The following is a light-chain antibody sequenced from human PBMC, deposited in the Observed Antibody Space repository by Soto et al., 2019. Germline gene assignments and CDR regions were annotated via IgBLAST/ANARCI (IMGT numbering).Light chain of an antibody. Sequence: NFMLTQPHSVSESPGKTITISCTGSSGSIASNYVQWYQQRPGSAPSTVIYEDYLRPPGVPVRFTGSIVRSSISASHTASGLKTEDEAVYYSESYDTSNHVVFGGGTKVTVL. CDR2: EDY. CDR1: SGSIASNY. CDR3: ESYDTSNHVV. V-gene: IGLV6-57*02. J-gene: IGLJ2*01.